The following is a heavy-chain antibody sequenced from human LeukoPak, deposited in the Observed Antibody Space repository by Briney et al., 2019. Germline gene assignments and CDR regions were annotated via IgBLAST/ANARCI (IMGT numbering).Heavy chain of an antibody. Sequence: GGSPRLSCAASGFSFSSYYMSWVRQAPGKGLEWVALINPDGSERYYVDSVKDRFTISRDNARNSLYLQMDSLRDDDTAMYFCTRDLASVPGPRMDVWGQGTTVTVSS. CDR1: GFSFSSYY. J-gene: IGHJ6*02. CDR3: TRDLASVPGPRMDV. V-gene: IGHV3-7*03. CDR2: INPDGSER. D-gene: IGHD6-19*01.